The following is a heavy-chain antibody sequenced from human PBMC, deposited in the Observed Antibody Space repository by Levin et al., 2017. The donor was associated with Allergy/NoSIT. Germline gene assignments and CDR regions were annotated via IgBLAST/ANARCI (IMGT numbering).Heavy chain of an antibody. CDR3: ARVRNAGGRGWFDS. V-gene: IGHV4-31*03. Sequence: LRLSCTVSGDSIISGHYYWSWIRQSPGKGLEWIGHSYYSGTAYYSPSLKSRLTISVDTSKNQFSLKLSPVTAADSAVYYCARVRNAGGRGWFDSWGQGTLVTVSS. D-gene: IGHD2-8*02. CDR2: SYYSGTA. J-gene: IGHJ5*01. CDR1: GDSIISGHYY.